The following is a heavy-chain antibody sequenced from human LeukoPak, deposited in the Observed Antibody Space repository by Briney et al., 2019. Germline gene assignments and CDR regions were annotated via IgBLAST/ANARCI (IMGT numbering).Heavy chain of an antibody. CDR1: GLTFSTSP. J-gene: IGHJ4*02. CDR2: SGTSGDT. CDR3: ATKTPGNYPYDY. V-gene: IGHV3-23*01. D-gene: IGHD3-22*01. Sequence: GGSLRLSCAASGLTFSTSPMNWVRLAPGNRLEWVSPSGTSGDTYYADSVKGRFTISRDNSKSTLSLQMANLRVEDTAVYYRATKTPGNYPYDYWGQGTLVTVSP.